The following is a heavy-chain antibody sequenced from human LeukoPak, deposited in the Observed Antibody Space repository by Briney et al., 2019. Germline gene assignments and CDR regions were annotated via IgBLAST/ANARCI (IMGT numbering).Heavy chain of an antibody. CDR1: GLTFSDNY. CDR3: ARVVVPAATYDY. V-gene: IGHV3-23*01. D-gene: IGHD2-2*01. Sequence: GGSLRLSCAVSGLTFSDNYMSWIRQAPGKGLEWVSAISGSGGSTYYADSVKGRFTISRDNSKNTLYLQMNSLRAEDTAVYYCARVVVPAATYDYWGQGTLVTVSS. J-gene: IGHJ4*02. CDR2: ISGSGGST.